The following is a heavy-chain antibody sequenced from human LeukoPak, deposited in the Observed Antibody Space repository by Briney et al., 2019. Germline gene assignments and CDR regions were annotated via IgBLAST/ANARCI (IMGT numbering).Heavy chain of an antibody. D-gene: IGHD6-6*01. V-gene: IGHV4-34*01. CDR3: ARAGSIAAPSYYYGMDV. Sequence: PSETLSLTCAVYGGSFSGYYWSWIRQPPGKGLEWIGEINHSGSTNYNPSLKSRVTISVDTSKNQFSLKLSSVTAADTAVYYCARAGSIAAPSYYYGMDVWGQGTTVTVSS. J-gene: IGHJ6*02. CDR1: GGSFSGYY. CDR2: INHSGST.